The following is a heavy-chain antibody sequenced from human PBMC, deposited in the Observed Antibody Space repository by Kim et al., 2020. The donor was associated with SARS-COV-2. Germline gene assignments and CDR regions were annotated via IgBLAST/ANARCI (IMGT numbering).Heavy chain of an antibody. D-gene: IGHD3-3*01. CDR1: GGSISSYY. J-gene: IGHJ3*02. V-gene: IGHV4-59*13. CDR2: IYYSGST. CDR3: ARAHKKTIFGVVGAFDN. Sequence: SETLSLTCTVSGGSISSYYWSWIRQPPGKGLEWIGYIYYSGSTNYNPSLKSRVTISVDTSKNQFSLKLSSVTAADTAVYYCARAHKKTIFGVVGAFDNWGQGAMVTVSS.